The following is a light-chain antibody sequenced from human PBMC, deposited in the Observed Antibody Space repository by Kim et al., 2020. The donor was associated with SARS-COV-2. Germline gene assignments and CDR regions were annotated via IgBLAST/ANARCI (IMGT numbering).Light chain of an antibody. CDR2: DAS. J-gene: IGKJ1*01. Sequence: EIVMTQSPATLSVSPGERATLSCRASQSVSRKLAWYQERSGQAPRLLIYDASTRATDIPVRFSGSGSGTEFTLTISSLQSEDFAVYYCQQYNNWPWTFGQGTKVDIK. CDR3: QQYNNWPWT. V-gene: IGKV3-15*01. CDR1: QSVSRK.